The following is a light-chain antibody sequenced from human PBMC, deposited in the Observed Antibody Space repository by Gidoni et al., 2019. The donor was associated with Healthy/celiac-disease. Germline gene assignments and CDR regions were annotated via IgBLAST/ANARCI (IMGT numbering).Light chain of an antibody. J-gene: IGKJ1*01. CDR3: QQYDNLPWT. V-gene: IGKV1-33*01. CDR1: QDISNY. Sequence: DIQIAQSPSSLSASVGDRVTITCQASQDISNYLNWYQQKPGKAPKLLIYAASNLETGVPSRFSGSGSGTDFTFTISSLQPEDIATDYCQQYDNLPWTFGQXTKVEIK. CDR2: AAS.